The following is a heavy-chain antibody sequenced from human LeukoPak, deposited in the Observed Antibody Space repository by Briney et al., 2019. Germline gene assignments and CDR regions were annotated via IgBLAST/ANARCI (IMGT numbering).Heavy chain of an antibody. CDR2: ISYDGRDK. D-gene: IGHD1-26*01. J-gene: IGHJ4*02. V-gene: IGHV3-30*04. Sequence: GGSLRLSCAASGFTFRNYAMHWVRQAPGKGLEWVAVISYDGRDKYYADSVKGRFTISRDNSKNTLYLQMNGLRAEDTAVYYCAREMERYFDYWGQGTLVTVSS. CDR3: AREMERYFDY. CDR1: GFTFRNYA.